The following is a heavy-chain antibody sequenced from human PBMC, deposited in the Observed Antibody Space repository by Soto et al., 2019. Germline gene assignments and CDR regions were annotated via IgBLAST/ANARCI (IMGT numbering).Heavy chain of an antibody. J-gene: IGHJ5*02. CDR2: LYTSGNT. V-gene: IGHV4-4*07. CDR3: ARETVLGTDNWFDP. D-gene: IGHD6-19*01. Sequence: QVQLQESGPGLVKPSETLSLTCTVSGGSFTTYYWNWIRQPAGKRLEWIGRLYTSGNTKYNPSLKSRLTMSLDTSKRQISLKLSSVTAADTAIYYCARETVLGTDNWFDPWGQGILVTVSS. CDR1: GGSFTTYY.